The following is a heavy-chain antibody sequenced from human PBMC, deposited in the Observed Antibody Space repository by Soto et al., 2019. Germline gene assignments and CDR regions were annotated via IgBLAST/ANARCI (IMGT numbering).Heavy chain of an antibody. CDR1: GFTFSSAA. D-gene: IGHD4-4*01. CDR2: ISDTGTRT. CDR3: AKSLDIHYKNWFDP. V-gene: IGHV3-23*01. Sequence: QILESGGSLVQPGGSLRLSCVAAGFTFSSAAMNWVRQAPGKGLEWVSIISDTGTRTHYADSVKGRFTISRYNSKNTLYLDMNSLRAEDTAVYYCAKSLDIHYKNWFDPWGQGTLVTVSS. J-gene: IGHJ5*02.